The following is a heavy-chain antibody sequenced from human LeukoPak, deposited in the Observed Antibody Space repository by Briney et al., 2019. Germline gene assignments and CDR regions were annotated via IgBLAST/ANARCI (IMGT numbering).Heavy chain of an antibody. V-gene: IGHV3-21*01. CDR3: ARDIVVTYDY. J-gene: IGHJ4*02. CDR1: GFTFSSYS. D-gene: IGHD3-22*01. CDR2: ISSSSSYI. Sequence: GGSLRLSCAASGFTFSSYSMNWVRQAPGKGLEWVSSISSSSSYIYCADSVKGRFTISRDNAKNSLYLQMNSLRAEDTAVYYCARDIVVTYDYWGQGTLVTVSS.